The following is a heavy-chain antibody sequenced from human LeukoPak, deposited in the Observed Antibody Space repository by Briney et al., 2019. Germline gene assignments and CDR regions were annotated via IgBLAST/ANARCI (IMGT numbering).Heavy chain of an antibody. CDR2: ISYDGSNK. CDR1: GFTFSSYG. Sequence: GRSLRLSCAASGFTFSSYGMHWVRQAPGKGLEWVAVISYDGSNKYYADSVKGRFTTSRDNSKNTLYLQMNSLRAEDTAVYYCAKDRWGYCSSTSCHLNWFDPWGQGTLVTVSS. CDR3: AKDRWGYCSSTSCHLNWFDP. V-gene: IGHV3-30*18. D-gene: IGHD2-2*01. J-gene: IGHJ5*02.